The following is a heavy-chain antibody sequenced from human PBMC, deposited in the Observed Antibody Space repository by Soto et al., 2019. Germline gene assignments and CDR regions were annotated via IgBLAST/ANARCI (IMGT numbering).Heavy chain of an antibody. D-gene: IGHD6-6*01. Sequence: EVQLAESGGGLAQPGGSLRLSCAASGFTLSGDAMDWVRQAPGKGLEYVSGISSNGVGRYYANSVQGRVTISRDNSKNTVYLQMGSLRPEDMAVYYCARRARPDFYYMDVWGKGTTVTVSS. CDR2: ISSNGVGR. CDR3: ARRARPDFYYMDV. J-gene: IGHJ6*03. CDR1: GFTLSGDA. V-gene: IGHV3-64*01.